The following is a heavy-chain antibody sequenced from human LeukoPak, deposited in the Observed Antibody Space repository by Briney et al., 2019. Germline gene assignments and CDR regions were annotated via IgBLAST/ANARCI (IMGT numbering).Heavy chain of an antibody. D-gene: IGHD4-17*01. V-gene: IGHV3-7*04. CDR3: ARGGPTVTPADY. J-gene: IGHJ4*02. CDR2: INQDGSVR. Sequence: GGSLRLSCAASAFTFSNYWVIWVRQAPGKGLEWVANINQDGSVRNYVDSVKGRFTISRDNTKNSVYLQMNSLRAEDTGVYYCARGGPTVTPADYWGQGTLVTVSS. CDR1: AFTFSNYW.